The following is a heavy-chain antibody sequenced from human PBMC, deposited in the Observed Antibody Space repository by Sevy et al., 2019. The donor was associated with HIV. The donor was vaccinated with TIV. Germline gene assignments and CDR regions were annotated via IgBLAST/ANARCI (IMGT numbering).Heavy chain of an antibody. Sequence: GGSLRLSCAASGFTFSSYWMSWVRQAPGKGLEWVAHIKRDGTEKYYVDSVKGRFTISRDNAKNSLYLQMNSLRAEDTAVYYCARDCSSSSCLWGMDLWGQGTTVTVSS. V-gene: IGHV3-7*03. J-gene: IGHJ6*02. D-gene: IGHD2-2*01. CDR3: ARDCSSSSCLWGMDL. CDR1: GFTFSSYW. CDR2: IKRDGTEK.